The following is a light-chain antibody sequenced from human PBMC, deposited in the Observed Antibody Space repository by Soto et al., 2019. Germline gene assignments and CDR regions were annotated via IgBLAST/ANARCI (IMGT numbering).Light chain of an antibody. V-gene: IGKV3-20*01. CDR3: QQYANSRT. J-gene: IGKJ1*01. Sequence: EIELTQSPGTLSLSPGERATLSCRASQSVTSNFLAWYQQNPGQPPSLLIYVASNRAPGIPDRFSGSGSGTYFTLTISRLEPEYFAVYYCQQYANSRTFGQGTKVEI. CDR2: VAS. CDR1: QSVTSNF.